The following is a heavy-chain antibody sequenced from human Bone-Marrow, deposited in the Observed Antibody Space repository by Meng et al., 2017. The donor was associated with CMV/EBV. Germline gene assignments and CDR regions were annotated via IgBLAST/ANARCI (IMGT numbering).Heavy chain of an antibody. V-gene: IGHV3-23*03. Sequence: GESLKISCAASGFTFSSYWMSWVRQAPGKGLEWVSVIYSGGSSTYYADSVKGRFTIPRDNSKNSLYLQMNSLRTEDTALYYCAKEYLGYDAFDIWGQGTMVTVPS. CDR2: IYSGGSST. CDR3: AKEYLGYDAFDI. D-gene: IGHD3-9*01. CDR1: GFTFSSYW. J-gene: IGHJ3*02.